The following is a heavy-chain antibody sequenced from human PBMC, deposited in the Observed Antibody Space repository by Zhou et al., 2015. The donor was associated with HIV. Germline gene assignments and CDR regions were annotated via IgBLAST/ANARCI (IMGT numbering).Heavy chain of an antibody. V-gene: IGHV1-69*01. Sequence: QVQLVQSGAEVKKPGSSVKVSCKASGGTFSSYAISWVRQAPGQGLEWMGGIIPVFGTANYAPKFQGRVTITADESTSTAYMELSSLRSEDTAVYYCARELWDIVVVPAAHYYYYGMDVWGQGTTVTVSS. CDR1: GGTFSSYA. J-gene: IGHJ6*02. CDR2: IIPVFGTA. CDR3: ARELWDIVVVPAAHYYYYGMDV. D-gene: IGHD2-2*01.